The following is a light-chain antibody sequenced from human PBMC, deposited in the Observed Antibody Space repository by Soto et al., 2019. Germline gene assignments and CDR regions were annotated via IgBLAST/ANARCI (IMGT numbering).Light chain of an antibody. CDR2: SNN. CDR3: AAWDDSLSGLV. V-gene: IGLV1-44*01. Sequence: QSVLTQPPSASGTPGQRVTISCSGSSSNIGSNTVNWYQQLPGTAPKLLIYSNNQRPSGVPDRFSGSKSGTSASLAISGLQAEDEADYYCAAWDDSLSGLVFGGRTKLTVL. CDR1: SSNIGSNT. J-gene: IGLJ2*01.